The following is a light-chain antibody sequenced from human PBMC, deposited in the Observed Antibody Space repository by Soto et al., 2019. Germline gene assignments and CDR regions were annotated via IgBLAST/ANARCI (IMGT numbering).Light chain of an antibody. V-gene: IGLV2-14*01. CDR2: EVS. J-gene: IGLJ1*01. CDR3: SSYTINSTLFV. Sequence: QSVLPRPASVSGSPGQSLTISCTGASTDIGGYSYVSWHQQHPGKAPTLMIYEVSNRPSGVSHRFSGSKSGNTASLTISGLQAEDEADYYCSSYTINSTLFVFGTGTKVTVL. CDR1: STDIGGYSY.